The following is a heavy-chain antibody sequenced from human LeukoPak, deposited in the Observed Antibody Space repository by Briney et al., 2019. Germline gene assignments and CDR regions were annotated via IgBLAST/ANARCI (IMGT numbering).Heavy chain of an antibody. Sequence: ASVKVSRRTSEDNFSAYYMHWVRQAPGQGLEWMGWINPNSGDTKYAHKFQDRVTLTRDTSLSTAYMEMRGLKSADTAVYYCANSFDNWGQGTLVTVSS. CDR2: INPNSGDT. CDR3: ANSFDN. V-gene: IGHV1-2*02. CDR1: EDNFSAYY. J-gene: IGHJ4*02.